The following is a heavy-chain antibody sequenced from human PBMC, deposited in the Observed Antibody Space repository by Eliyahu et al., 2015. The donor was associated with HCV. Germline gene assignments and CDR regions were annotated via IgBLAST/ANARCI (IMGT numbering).Heavy chain of an antibody. Sequence: SGGGLVQPGRSLRLSCAASGFTFDDYAMHWVRQAPGKGLEWVSGISWNSGSIGYADSVKGRFTISRDNAKNSLYLQMNSLRAEDTALYYCAKDMARGLGYYYYYGMDVWGQGTTVTVSS. J-gene: IGHJ6*02. CDR1: GFTFDDYA. V-gene: IGHV3-9*01. CDR3: AKDMARGLGYYYYYGMDV. D-gene: IGHD3-10*01. CDR2: ISWNSGSI.